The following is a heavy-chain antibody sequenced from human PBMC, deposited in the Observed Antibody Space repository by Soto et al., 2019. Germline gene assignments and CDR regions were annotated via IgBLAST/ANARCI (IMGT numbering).Heavy chain of an antibody. CDR1: GYTRTELS. J-gene: IGHJ3*02. V-gene: IGHV1-24*01. Sequence: ASVKVSCKVSGYTRTELSMHWVRRAPGKGLEWMGGFDPEDGETIYAQKFQGRVTMTEDTSTDTAYMELSSLRSEDTAVYYCATRGPRADAFEILGQGTMVTVSS. CDR3: ATRGPRADAFEI. CDR2: FDPEDGET.